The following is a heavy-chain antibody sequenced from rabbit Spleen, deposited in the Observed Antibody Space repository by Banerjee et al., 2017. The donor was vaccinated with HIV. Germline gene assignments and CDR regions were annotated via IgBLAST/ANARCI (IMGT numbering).Heavy chain of an antibody. CDR2: INAVTGKA. CDR1: GFSFSNKAV. CDR3: ARDLVVVIGWNFRL. V-gene: IGHV1S45*01. J-gene: IGHJ6*01. Sequence: QEQLVESGGGLVKPEGSLTLSCTASGFSFSNKAVMCWVRQAPGKGLEWIACINAVTGKAVYASWAKGRFTFSKTSSTTVTLQMTSLTAADTATYFCARDLVVVIGWNFRLWGPGTLVTVS. D-gene: IGHD8-1*01.